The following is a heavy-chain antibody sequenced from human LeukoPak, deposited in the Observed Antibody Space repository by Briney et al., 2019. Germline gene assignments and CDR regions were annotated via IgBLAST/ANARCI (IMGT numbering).Heavy chain of an antibody. CDR3: ASRASGWYFFDY. Sequence: GRSLRLSCAASGFTFSSYSMNWVRQAPGKGLEWVSSISSSSSYIYYADSVKGRFTISRDNAKNSLYLQMNSLRAEDTAVYYCASRASGWYFFDYWGQGTLVTVSS. J-gene: IGHJ4*02. D-gene: IGHD6-19*01. CDR1: GFTFSSYS. CDR2: ISSSSSYI. V-gene: IGHV3-21*01.